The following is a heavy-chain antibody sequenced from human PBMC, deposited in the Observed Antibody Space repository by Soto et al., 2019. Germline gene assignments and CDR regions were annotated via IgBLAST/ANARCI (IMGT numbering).Heavy chain of an antibody. CDR3: AREGGLGYCTNGVCSDFDY. Sequence: GGSLRLSCAASGFTFSSYGMHWVRQAPGKGLEWVAVIGYDGSNKYYADSVKGRFTISRDNSKNTLYLQMNSLRAEDTAVYYCAREGGLGYCTNGVCSDFDYWGQGTLVTVSS. CDR2: IGYDGSNK. V-gene: IGHV3-33*01. J-gene: IGHJ4*02. CDR1: GFTFSSYG. D-gene: IGHD2-8*01.